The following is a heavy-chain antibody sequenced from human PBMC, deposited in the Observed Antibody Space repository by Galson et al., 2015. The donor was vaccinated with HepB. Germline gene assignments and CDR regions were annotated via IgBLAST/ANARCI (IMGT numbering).Heavy chain of an antibody. CDR1: GFTVSSNY. J-gene: IGHJ4*02. V-gene: IGHV3-53*04. D-gene: IGHD3-22*01. Sequence: SLRLSCAASGFTVSSNYMSWVRQAPGKGLEWVSVIYSGGSTYYADSVKGRFTISRHNSKNTLYLQMNSLRAEDTAVYYCAREKYYYDSSGYYGERVFDYWGQGTLVTVSS. CDR2: IYSGGST. CDR3: AREKYYYDSSGYYGERVFDY.